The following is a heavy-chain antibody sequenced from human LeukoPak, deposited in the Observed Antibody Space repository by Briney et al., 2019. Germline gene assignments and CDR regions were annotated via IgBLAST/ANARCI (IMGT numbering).Heavy chain of an antibody. CDR3: ARDLTYYYDSSGYI. J-gene: IGHJ4*02. D-gene: IGHD3-22*01. CDR2: IYSGGST. V-gene: IGHV3-66*01. Sequence: PGGSLRLSCAASGFTVSSNYMSWVRQAPGKGLEWVSVIYSGGSTYYADSVKGRFTISRDNSKNTLYLQMNSLRAEDTAVYYCARDLTYYYDSSGYIWGQGTLVTVSS. CDR1: GFTVSSNY.